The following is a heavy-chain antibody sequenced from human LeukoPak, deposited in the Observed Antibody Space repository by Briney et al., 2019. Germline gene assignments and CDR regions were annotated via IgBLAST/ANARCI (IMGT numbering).Heavy chain of an antibody. J-gene: IGHJ3*02. CDR2: INTDGHYK. V-gene: IGHV3-21*01. D-gene: IGHD3-3*01. Sequence: GGSLRLSCAASGFTFTSYSMHWVRQTPGEGLEWVSSINTDGHYKLYADSVKGRFTISRDDAKNSLYLQMNSLRVEDTALYYCARGDDFWGDRDAFDIWGQGTMVTVSS. CDR1: GFTFTSYS. CDR3: ARGDDFWGDRDAFDI.